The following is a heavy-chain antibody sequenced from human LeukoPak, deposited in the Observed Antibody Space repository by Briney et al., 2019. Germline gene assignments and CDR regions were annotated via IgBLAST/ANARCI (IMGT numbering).Heavy chain of an antibody. V-gene: IGHV3-30*14. CDR2: ISYDGSNK. CDR1: GFTFSSYA. D-gene: IGHD6-13*01. J-gene: IGHJ4*02. CDR3: ARDGRGIAAAGSPLVFDY. Sequence: GGSLRLSCAASGFTFSSYAMHWVRQAPGKGLEWVAVISYDGSNKYYADSVKGRFTISRDNSKNTLYLEMNSLRAEDTAVYYCARDGRGIAAAGSPLVFDYWGQGTLVTVSP.